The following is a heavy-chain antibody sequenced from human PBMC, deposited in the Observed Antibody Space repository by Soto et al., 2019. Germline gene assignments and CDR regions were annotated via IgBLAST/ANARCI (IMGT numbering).Heavy chain of an antibody. V-gene: IGHV3-49*03. J-gene: IGHJ6*02. D-gene: IGHD3-10*02. CDR2: IRSKAYGGTT. Sequence: GGSLRLSCTASGFTFGDYAMSWFRQAPGKGLEWVGFIRSKAYGGTTEYAASVKGRFTISRDDSKSIAYLQMNSLKTEDTAVYYCPRDLRRGYYVCDGMDVWGQGTTVTVPS. CDR1: GFTFGDYA. CDR3: PRDLRRGYYVCDGMDV.